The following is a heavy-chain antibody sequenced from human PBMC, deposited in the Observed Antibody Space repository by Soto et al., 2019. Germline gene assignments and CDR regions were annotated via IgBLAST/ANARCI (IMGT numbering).Heavy chain of an antibody. D-gene: IGHD2-21*02. CDR2: IITLFGTS. CDR1: GGTFSSHS. V-gene: IGHV1-69*01. Sequence: VQLMQSGAEVKKPGSSVKVSCKASGGTFSSHSINWVRQSPGQGLEWMGGIITLFGTSNYAQNFQGRVTITADQSTSTAYIELNSLTSDDTAVSYCAREVGYGDFSAALLDWGQGTLVTVYS. CDR3: AREVGYGDFSAALLD. J-gene: IGHJ4*02.